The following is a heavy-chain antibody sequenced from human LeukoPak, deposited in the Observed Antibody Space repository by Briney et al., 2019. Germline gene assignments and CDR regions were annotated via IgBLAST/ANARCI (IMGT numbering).Heavy chain of an antibody. J-gene: IGHJ4*02. V-gene: IGHV3-7*03. Sequence: GGSLRLSCAASGFTFSSYAMSWVRQAPGKGLEWVANIKQDGSEKYYVDSVKGRFTISRDNAKNSLYLQMNSLRAEDTAVYYCAKYSHDSSGSYDYWGQGTLVTVSS. D-gene: IGHD3-22*01. CDR3: AKYSHDSSGSYDY. CDR1: GFTFSSYA. CDR2: IKQDGSEK.